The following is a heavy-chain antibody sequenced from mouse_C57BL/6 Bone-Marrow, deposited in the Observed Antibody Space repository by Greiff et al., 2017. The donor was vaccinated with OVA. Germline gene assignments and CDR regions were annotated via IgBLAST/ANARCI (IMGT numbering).Heavy chain of an antibody. J-gene: IGHJ4*01. D-gene: IGHD1-1*01. CDR1: GFSFNTYA. Sequence: EVKLVESGGGLVQPKGSLKLSCAASGFSFNTYAMNWVRQAPGKGLEWVARIRSKSNNYATYYADSVKDRFTISRDDSESMLYLQMNNLKTEDTAMYYCVRRGDYGSCYAMDYWGQGTSVTVSS. CDR3: VRRGDYGSCYAMDY. CDR2: IRSKSNNYAT. V-gene: IGHV10-1*01.